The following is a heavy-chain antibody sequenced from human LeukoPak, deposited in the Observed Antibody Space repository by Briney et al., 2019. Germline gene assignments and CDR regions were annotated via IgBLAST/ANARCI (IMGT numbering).Heavy chain of an antibody. Sequence: GGSLRLSCAASGFTFSSYWMSWVRQAPGKGLEWVANIKQDGSEKYYVDSVKGRFTISRDNAKNSLYLQMNSLRAEDTAIYYCAKQGRDWLRDYYYYMDVWGKGTTVTISS. V-gene: IGHV3-7*03. J-gene: IGHJ6*03. CDR1: GFTFSSYW. CDR3: AKQGRDWLRDYYYYMDV. CDR2: IKQDGSEK. D-gene: IGHD3-9*01.